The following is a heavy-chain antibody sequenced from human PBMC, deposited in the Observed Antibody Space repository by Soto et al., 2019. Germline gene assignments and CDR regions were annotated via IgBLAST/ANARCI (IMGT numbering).Heavy chain of an antibody. CDR3: ASSLYYYDSSGYLGHLKLDY. CDR2: ISYDGNNK. V-gene: IGHV3-30*03. J-gene: IGHJ4*02. D-gene: IGHD3-22*01. CDR1: GFTFSSYG. Sequence: QVQLVESGGGVVQPGRSLRLSCAASGFTFSSYGMHWVRQAPGKGLEWVAVISYDGNNKYYADSVKGRFTISRDNSKNTLYRQMNSLRAEDTAVYYCASSLYYYDSSGYLGHLKLDYWGQGTLVTVSS.